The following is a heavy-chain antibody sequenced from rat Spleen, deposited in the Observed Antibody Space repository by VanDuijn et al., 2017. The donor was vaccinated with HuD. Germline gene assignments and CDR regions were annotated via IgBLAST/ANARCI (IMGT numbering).Heavy chain of an antibody. J-gene: IGHJ2*01. D-gene: IGHD1-9*01. CDR2: ISYGDSSGHSGT. V-gene: IGHV5-29*01. Sequence: EVQLVESGGGLVQPGRSLKLSCVASGFIFNNYWMTWVRQAPTKGLEWVATISYGDSSGHSGTYYRDSVRGRFTISRDDVKSTLSLQMDSLRSEDTATYYCARRHYGYTDYFDYWGQGVMVTVSS. CDR1: GFIFNNYW. CDR3: ARRHYGYTDYFDY.